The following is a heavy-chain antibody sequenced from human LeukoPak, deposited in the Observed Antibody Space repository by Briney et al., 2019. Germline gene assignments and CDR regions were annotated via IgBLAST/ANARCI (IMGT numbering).Heavy chain of an antibody. D-gene: IGHD6-13*01. CDR3: AKDSSGSSWYWDY. Sequence: GGSLRLSCAASGFSFSSYGMHWVRQAPGKGLEWVTFIRYDGSNKYYADSVKGRFTISRDNSKNTLYLQMNSLRAEDTAVYYCAKDSSGSSWYWDYWGQGTLVTVSS. V-gene: IGHV3-30*02. CDR1: GFSFSSYG. CDR2: IRYDGSNK. J-gene: IGHJ4*02.